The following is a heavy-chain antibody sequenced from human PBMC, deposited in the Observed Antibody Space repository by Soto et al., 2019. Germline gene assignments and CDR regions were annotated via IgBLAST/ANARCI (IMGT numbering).Heavy chain of an antibody. V-gene: IGHV5-51*01. Sequence: GESLKISCKGSGYSFTSYWIGWVRQMPGKGLEWMGIIYPGDSDTRYSPSFQGQVTISADKSTSTAYMELSSLRSEDTAVYYCARDMTTVVTNWFAPWGQGTLVTVSS. J-gene: IGHJ5*02. CDR1: GYSFTSYW. CDR3: ARDMTTVVTNWFAP. D-gene: IGHD4-17*01. CDR2: IYPGDSDT.